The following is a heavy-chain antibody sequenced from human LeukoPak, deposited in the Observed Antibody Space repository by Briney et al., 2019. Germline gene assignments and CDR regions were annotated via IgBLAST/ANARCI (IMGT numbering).Heavy chain of an antibody. Sequence: GASVKVSCKASGYTFTSYAMHWVRQAPGQRLEWMGWINAGNGNTKYSQKLQGRVTITRDTSASTAYMELSSLRSEDTAVYYCARSESIFRGSGDYYGMDVWGQGTTVTVPS. CDR1: GYTFTSYA. CDR3: ARSESIFRGSGDYYGMDV. CDR2: INAGNGNT. V-gene: IGHV1-3*01. D-gene: IGHD3-3*02. J-gene: IGHJ6*02.